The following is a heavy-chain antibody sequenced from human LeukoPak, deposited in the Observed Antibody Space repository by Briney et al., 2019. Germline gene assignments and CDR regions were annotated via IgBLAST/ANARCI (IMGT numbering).Heavy chain of an antibody. CDR2: IYHSGST. CDR1: GYSISSGYY. CDR3: ARDHNWFDP. Sequence: PSETLSLTWAVSGYSISSGYYWGWIRQPRGKGLERIGSIYHSGSTYYNPSLKSRVTISVDTSKNQFSLKLSSVTAADTAVYYCARDHNWFDPWGQGTLVTVSS. V-gene: IGHV4-38-2*02. J-gene: IGHJ5*02.